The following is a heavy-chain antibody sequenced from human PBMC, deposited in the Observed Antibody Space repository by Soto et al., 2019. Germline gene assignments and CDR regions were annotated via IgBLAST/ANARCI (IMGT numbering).Heavy chain of an antibody. CDR1: GGSISSGGYS. V-gene: IGHV4-30-2*01. CDR3: ARDRAARGGFDP. J-gene: IGHJ5*02. Sequence: SETLSLTCAVSGGSISSGGYSWSWIRQPPGKGLEWIGYMYHSGSTYYNPSLKSRVTISIDRSKNQFSLKLSSVTAADTAVYYCARDRAARGGFDPWGQGTLVTVSS. D-gene: IGHD3-16*01. CDR2: MYHSGST.